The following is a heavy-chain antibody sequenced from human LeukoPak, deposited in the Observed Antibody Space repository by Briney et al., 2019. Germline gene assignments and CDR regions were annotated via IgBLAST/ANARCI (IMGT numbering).Heavy chain of an antibody. CDR3: ARDQSAPIEGIYY. J-gene: IGHJ4*02. V-gene: IGHV1-46*01. D-gene: IGHD2-21*01. Sequence: GASVKVSCKASGYTFTSYYMHWVRQAPGQGLEWMGIINPSGGSTSYAQKFRGRVTMTRDMSTSTVYMELSSLRSEDTAVYYCARDQSAPIEGIYYWGQGTLVTVSS. CDR2: INPSGGST. CDR1: GYTFTSYY.